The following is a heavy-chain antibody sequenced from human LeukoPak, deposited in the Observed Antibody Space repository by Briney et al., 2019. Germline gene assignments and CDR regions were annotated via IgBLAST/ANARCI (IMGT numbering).Heavy chain of an antibody. Sequence: ASVKVSCKASGYTFTSYDINWVRQATGQGLEWMGWMNPNSGNTGYAQKFQGRVTITRNTSISTAYMELSSLRSEDTAVYYCARGGSVRLGELSLPDYWGQGTLVTVSS. CDR3: ARGGSVRLGELSLPDY. V-gene: IGHV1-8*03. CDR1: GYTFTSYD. J-gene: IGHJ4*02. CDR2: MNPNSGNT. D-gene: IGHD3-16*02.